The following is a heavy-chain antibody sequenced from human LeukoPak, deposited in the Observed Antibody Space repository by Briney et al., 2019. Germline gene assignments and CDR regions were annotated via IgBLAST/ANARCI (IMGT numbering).Heavy chain of an antibody. CDR1: GGSISSDY. CDR3: ERLRPVAGDDAFDI. D-gene: IGHD6-19*01. J-gene: IGHJ3*02. CDR2: IYYSGST. V-gene: IGHV4-59*08. Sequence: SETLSLTCTVSGGSISSDYCSWIRQPPGKGLEWIGYIYYSGSTNYNPSLKSRVTMSVDTSKNQFSLKLTSVTAADTAVYYCERLRPVAGDDAFDIWGHGTMVTVSS.